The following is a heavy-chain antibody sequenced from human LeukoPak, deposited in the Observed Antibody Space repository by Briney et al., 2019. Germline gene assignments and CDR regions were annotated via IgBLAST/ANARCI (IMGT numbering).Heavy chain of an antibody. V-gene: IGHV3-74*01. CDR3: ARDEDDYGGKSALGY. CDR2: ISTDGSSK. J-gene: IGHJ4*02. CDR1: GFSFSSYW. D-gene: IGHD4-23*01. Sequence: GGSLRLSCAASGFSFSSYWLHWVRQAPGKGLVWVARISTDGSSKSYADSVKGRFTISRDNAENTLYLQMNSLRAEDTAVYYCARDEDDYGGKSALGYWGQGTLVTVSS.